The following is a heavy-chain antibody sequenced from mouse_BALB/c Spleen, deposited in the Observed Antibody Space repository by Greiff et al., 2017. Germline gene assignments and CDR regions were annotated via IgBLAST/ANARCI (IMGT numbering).Heavy chain of an antibody. CDR3: AREVYGSSYAMDY. D-gene: IGHD1-1*01. CDR1: GYSITSGYY. V-gene: IGHV3-6*02. Sequence: EVQLVESGPGLVKPSQSLSLTCSVTGYSITSGYYWNWIRQFPGNKLEWMGYISYDGSNNYNPSLKNRISITRDTSKNQFFLKLNSVTTEDTATYYCAREVYGSSYAMDYWGQGTSVTVSS. CDR2: ISYDGSN. J-gene: IGHJ4*01.